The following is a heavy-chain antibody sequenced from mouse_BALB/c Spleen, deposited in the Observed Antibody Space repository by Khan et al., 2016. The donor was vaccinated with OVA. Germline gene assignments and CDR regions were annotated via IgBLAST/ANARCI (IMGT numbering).Heavy chain of an antibody. CDR3: TRGGRFAY. V-gene: IGHV1S137*01. J-gene: IGHJ3*01. D-gene: IGHD1-1*02. CDR1: GYTFTDYA. CDR2: ISTYYGDA. Sequence: QVQLKEPGAELVRPGVSVKISCKGSGYTFTDYAMHWVKQSHAKTPEWIGVISTYYGDADYNQKFQGKASMTVDKSSSTAYMELARMTSEDAAIYYCTRGGRFAYWGQGTLVTVSA.